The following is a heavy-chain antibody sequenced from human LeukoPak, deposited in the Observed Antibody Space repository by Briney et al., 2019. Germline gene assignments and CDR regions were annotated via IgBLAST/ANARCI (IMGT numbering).Heavy chain of an antibody. CDR2: IRTYNGNT. D-gene: IGHD3-10*01. Sequence: ASVKVSCKASGYTFTSYGISWVRQAPGQGLEWVGWIRTYNGNTNYAQKLQGRVTMTTDTSTSTAYMELRSLRSDDMAVYYCARDLHRVVVRGVPHYYYYMDVWGKGTTVTISS. CDR3: ARDLHRVVVRGVPHYYYYMDV. V-gene: IGHV1-18*03. CDR1: GYTFTSYG. J-gene: IGHJ6*03.